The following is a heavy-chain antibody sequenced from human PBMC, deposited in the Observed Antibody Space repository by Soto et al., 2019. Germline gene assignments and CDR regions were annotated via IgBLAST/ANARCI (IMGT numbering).Heavy chain of an antibody. J-gene: IGHJ4*02. CDR3: ATLASIQLDRYDF. CDR2: INGDGRST. V-gene: IGHV3-74*01. CDR1: GFTFSSYW. Sequence: GGSLRLSCAASGFTFSSYWMHWVRQAPGKGLVWVSRINGDGRSTTYADSVKGRFTISRDNAKNTLYLQMNSLRAEDTAVYYCATLASIQLDRYDFWGQGXLVTVYS. D-gene: IGHD1-1*01.